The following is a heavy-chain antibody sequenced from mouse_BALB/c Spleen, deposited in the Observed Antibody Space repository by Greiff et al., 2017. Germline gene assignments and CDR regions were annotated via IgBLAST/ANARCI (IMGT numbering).Heavy chain of an antibody. D-gene: IGHD2-4*01. Sequence: EVNVVESGGGLVQPGGSLRLSCATSGFTFSDFYMEWVRQPPGKRLEWIAASRNKANDYTTEYSASVKGRFIVSRDTSQSILYLQMNALRAEDTAIYYCARDAWDYLFAYWGQGTLVTVSA. CDR3: ARDAWDYLFAY. CDR1: GFTFSDFY. CDR2: SRNKANDYTT. J-gene: IGHJ3*01. V-gene: IGHV7-1*02.